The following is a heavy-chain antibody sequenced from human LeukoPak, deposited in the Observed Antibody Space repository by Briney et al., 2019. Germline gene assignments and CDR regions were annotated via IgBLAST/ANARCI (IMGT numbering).Heavy chain of an antibody. Sequence: SETLSLTCAVYGGSFSNYYWSWIRQPPGKGLEWIGEINDSGRINYNPTLVSRVTVSVDTSKNQFPLRLTSVTATDTAVYYCARRWNYGRNYYIDVWGNGATVSVS. CDR2: INDSGRI. J-gene: IGHJ6*03. CDR3: ARRWNYGRNYYIDV. V-gene: IGHV4-34*01. D-gene: IGHD1-7*01. CDR1: GGSFSNYY.